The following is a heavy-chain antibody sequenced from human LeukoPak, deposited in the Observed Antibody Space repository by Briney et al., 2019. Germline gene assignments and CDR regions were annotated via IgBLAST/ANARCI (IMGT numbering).Heavy chain of an antibody. Sequence: SVKVSCKASGGTFSSYAISWVRQAPGQGLEWMGRIIPILGIANYAQKFQGRVTITADKSTSTAYMELSSLRAEDTAVYYCAKDSIPMIVVAKPLYYYYGMDVWGQGTTVTVSS. V-gene: IGHV1-69*04. J-gene: IGHJ6*02. D-gene: IGHD3-22*01. CDR2: IIPILGIA. CDR1: GGTFSSYA. CDR3: AKDSIPMIVVAKPLYYYYGMDV.